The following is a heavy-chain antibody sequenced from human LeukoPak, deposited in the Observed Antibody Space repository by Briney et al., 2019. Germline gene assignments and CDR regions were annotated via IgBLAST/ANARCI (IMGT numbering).Heavy chain of an antibody. D-gene: IGHD4-23*01. CDR1: GFTVSSNY. Sequence: GGSLRLSCAASGFTVSSNYMSWVRQAPGKGLEWVSVIYSGGSTYYADSVKGRFTISRDNSKNTLYLQMNSLRAEDTAVYYCARGPRWFRYFDYWGQGTLVTVSS. CDR3: ARGPRWFRYFDY. CDR2: IYSGGST. J-gene: IGHJ4*02. V-gene: IGHV3-53*01.